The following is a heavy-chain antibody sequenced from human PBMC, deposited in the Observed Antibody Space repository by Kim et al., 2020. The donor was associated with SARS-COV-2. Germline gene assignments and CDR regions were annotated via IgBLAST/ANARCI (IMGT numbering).Heavy chain of an antibody. CDR2: ILYEGSII. V-gene: IGHV3-30-3*01. J-gene: IGHJ4*02. Sequence: ELVACILYEGSIIDYAASRRGRFTISRDSSRRTVYLQRNRLRPEATAVYYCARNRDVFAFSSSYSLAFWGQGTQVTVSS. CDR3: ARNRDVFAFSSSYSLAF. D-gene: IGHD3-3*01.